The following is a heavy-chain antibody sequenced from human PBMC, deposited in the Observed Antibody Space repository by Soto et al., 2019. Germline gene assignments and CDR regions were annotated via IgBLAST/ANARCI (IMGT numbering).Heavy chain of an antibody. CDR3: AKMGYSSDWS. CDR1: GFTFSRYD. J-gene: IGHJ5*02. Sequence: EVQLLESGGGLVQPGGSLRLSCAASGFTFSRYDMNWVRQAPGKGLEWVSVVSGSGGTSYYADSVKGRFIISRDNSKNPRYLQMNSLRAEDTALYYCAKMGYSSDWSWGQGTLVTVSS. CDR2: VSGSGGTS. V-gene: IGHV3-23*01. D-gene: IGHD6-19*01.